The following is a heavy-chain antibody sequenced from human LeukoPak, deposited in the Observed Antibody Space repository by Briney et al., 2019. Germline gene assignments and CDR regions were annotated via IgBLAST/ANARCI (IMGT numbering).Heavy chain of an antibody. D-gene: IGHD6-13*01. Sequence: ASVKVSCKASGGTFSSYAISWVRQAPGQGLEWMGGIIPIFGTANYARKFQGRVTITTDESTSTAYMELSSLRSEDTAVYYCARVSLNIAAAGTDGLWYYYMDVWGKGTTVTVSS. CDR2: IIPIFGTA. V-gene: IGHV1-69*05. CDR1: GGTFSSYA. CDR3: ARVSLNIAAAGTDGLWYYYMDV. J-gene: IGHJ6*03.